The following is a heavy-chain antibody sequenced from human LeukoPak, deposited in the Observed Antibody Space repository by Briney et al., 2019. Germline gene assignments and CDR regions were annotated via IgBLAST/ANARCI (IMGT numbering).Heavy chain of an antibody. Sequence: PGGSLRLSCAASGFTFSSYAMSWVRQAPGKGLEWVSSISGSDYTTYYADSVKGRLTISRDNSKNTLYLQMNSLRAEDTAVYYCAKGMAGGYTYGYIGEWNMDVWGKGTTVTVSS. CDR1: GFTFSSYA. CDR2: ISGSDYTT. CDR3: AKGMAGGYTYGYIGEWNMDV. V-gene: IGHV3-23*01. D-gene: IGHD5-18*01. J-gene: IGHJ6*03.